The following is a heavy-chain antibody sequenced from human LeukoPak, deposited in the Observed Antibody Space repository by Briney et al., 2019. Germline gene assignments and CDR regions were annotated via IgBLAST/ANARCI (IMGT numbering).Heavy chain of an antibody. D-gene: IGHD5-18*01. CDR1: GFTFSSYW. J-gene: IGHJ4*02. Sequence: PGGSLRLSCAASGFTFSSYWMSWVRQAPGKGLEWVANIKQDGSEKYYVDSVKGRFTISRDNAKNSLYLQMNSLRAEDTAVYYCARTTAMAPYYFDYWGQGTLVTVSS. CDR3: ARTTAMAPYYFDY. CDR2: IKQDGSEK. V-gene: IGHV3-7*01.